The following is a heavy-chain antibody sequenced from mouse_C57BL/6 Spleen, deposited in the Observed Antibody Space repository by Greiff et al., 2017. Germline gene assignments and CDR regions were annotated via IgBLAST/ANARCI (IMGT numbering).Heavy chain of an antibody. V-gene: IGHV1-74*01. D-gene: IGHD3-2*02. J-gene: IGHJ2*01. CDR1: GYTFTSYW. CDR2: IYPSDSDT. Sequence: QVHLQQPGAELVKPGASVKVSCKASGYTFTSYWMHWVKQRPGQGLEWIGRIYPSDSDTNYNQKFKGKATLPVDKSSSTAYMQLSSLTSEDSAVYYCAIQATGVWGQGTTLTVSS. CDR3: AIQATGV.